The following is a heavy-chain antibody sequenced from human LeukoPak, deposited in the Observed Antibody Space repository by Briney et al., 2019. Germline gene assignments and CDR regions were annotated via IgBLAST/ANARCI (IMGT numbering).Heavy chain of an antibody. CDR2: INPNSGAT. CDR1: GYTFTDYY. J-gene: IGHJ5*02. D-gene: IGHD2-2*02. V-gene: IGHV1-2*02. CDR3: ARDRGCSATTCYTGGDWFDP. Sequence: GASVKVSCKASGYTFTDYYIHWVRQAPGQGLEWMGWINPNSGATNYARKFLGRVTMTRDTSISTAYVEMSSLGFDDTAVYFCARDRGCSATTCYTGGDWFDPWGQGTLVTVSS.